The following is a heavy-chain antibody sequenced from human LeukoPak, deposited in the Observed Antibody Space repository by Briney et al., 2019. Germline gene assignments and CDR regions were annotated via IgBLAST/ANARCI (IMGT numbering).Heavy chain of an antibody. CDR3: ATSSGWKSNIDY. V-gene: IGHV1-2*02. Sequence: ASVKVSCKASGYTFTGYYIHWVRQAPGQGLEWMGWIDPNSGGTNYAQKFQGRVTMTRDTSISTAYMELNRLRSDDTAVFYCATSSGWKSNIDYWGQGTLVTVSS. D-gene: IGHD6-19*01. CDR1: GYTFTGYY. J-gene: IGHJ4*02. CDR2: IDPNSGGT.